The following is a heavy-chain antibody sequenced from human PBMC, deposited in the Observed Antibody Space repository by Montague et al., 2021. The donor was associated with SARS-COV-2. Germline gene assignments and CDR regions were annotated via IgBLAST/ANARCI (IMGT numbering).Heavy chain of an antibody. CDR3: ARDLYWAFDA. J-gene: IGHJ3*01. CDR1: GDSVAELSAA. D-gene: IGHD2-8*02. Sequence: CAISGDSVAELSAASNEHRYSPPSHLEWLCRPQYTSTLYETYAVSVQSRITITADTSKNQFSLHLNSVTPEDTAVYYCARDLYWAFDAWGLGTTVTVSA. V-gene: IGHV6-1*01. CDR2: PQYTSTLYE.